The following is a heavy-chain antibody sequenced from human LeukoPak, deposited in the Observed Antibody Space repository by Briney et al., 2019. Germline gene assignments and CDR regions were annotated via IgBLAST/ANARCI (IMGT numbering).Heavy chain of an antibody. V-gene: IGHV4-34*01. D-gene: IGHD3-22*01. Sequence: SETLSLTCAVYGGSFSGYYWSWIRQPPGKGLEWIGEINHSGSTNYNPSPKSRVTISVDSSKNQFFLMLSSVAAADAAVYYCGRKKGGYYGSSGYSLLDYWGQGTLVTVSS. J-gene: IGHJ4*02. CDR2: INHSGST. CDR1: GGSFSGYY. CDR3: GRKKGGYYGSSGYSLLDY.